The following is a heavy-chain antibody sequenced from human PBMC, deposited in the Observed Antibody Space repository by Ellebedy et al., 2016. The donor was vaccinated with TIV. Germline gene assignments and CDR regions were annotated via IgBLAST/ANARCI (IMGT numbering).Heavy chain of an antibody. Sequence: AASVKVSCKASGYTFTSYAMHWARQAPGQRLEWMGWINAGNGNTKYSQKFQGRVTITRDTSASTAYMELSSLRSEDTAVYYCASTKGRIVVVPAPMDFDYWGQGTLVTVSS. D-gene: IGHD2-2*01. V-gene: IGHV1-3*01. J-gene: IGHJ4*02. CDR1: GYTFTSYA. CDR2: INAGNGNT. CDR3: ASTKGRIVVVPAPMDFDY.